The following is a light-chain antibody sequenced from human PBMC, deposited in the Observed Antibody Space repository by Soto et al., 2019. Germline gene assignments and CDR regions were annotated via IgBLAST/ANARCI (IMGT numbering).Light chain of an antibody. CDR2: DAS. CDR1: QDIGNY. J-gene: IGKJ4*01. Sequence: DLQMTQSPSSLSAFVRDRVTITCQASQDIGNYLNWYQQKPGKAPKLLISDASNLQTGVPSRFGGSGSGTYFTFTISSLQPEDIGTYYCQQFDDLPLTFGGGTKVEIK. V-gene: IGKV1-33*01. CDR3: QQFDDLPLT.